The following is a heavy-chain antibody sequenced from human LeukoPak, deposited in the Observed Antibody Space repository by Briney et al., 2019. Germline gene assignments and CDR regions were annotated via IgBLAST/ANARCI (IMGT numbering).Heavy chain of an antibody. J-gene: IGHJ4*02. CDR2: IIPIFGTA. Sequence: ASVKLSCKASGGTFSSYAISWVRQAPGQGLEWMGGIIPIFGTANYAQKFQGRVTITADESTSTAYMELSSLRSEDTAVYYCARVRDGYRFDYWGQGTLVTVSS. D-gene: IGHD5-24*01. V-gene: IGHV1-69*13. CDR1: GGTFSSYA. CDR3: ARVRDGYRFDY.